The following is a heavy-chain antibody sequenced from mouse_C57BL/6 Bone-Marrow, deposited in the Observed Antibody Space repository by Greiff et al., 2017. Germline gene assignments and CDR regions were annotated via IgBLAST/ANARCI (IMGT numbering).Heavy chain of an antibody. CDR1: GYTFTSYW. D-gene: IGHD1-1*01. CDR3: ARGDTTVVAHWYFDV. J-gene: IGHJ1*03. CDR2: IDPSDSYT. V-gene: IGHV1-50*01. Sequence: QVQLQQPGAELVKPGASVKLSCKASGYTFTSYWMQWVKQRPGQGLEWIGEIDPSDSYTNYNQKFKGKATLTVDTSSSTAYMQLSSLTSEDSAVYYCARGDTTVVAHWYFDVWGTGTTVTGSS.